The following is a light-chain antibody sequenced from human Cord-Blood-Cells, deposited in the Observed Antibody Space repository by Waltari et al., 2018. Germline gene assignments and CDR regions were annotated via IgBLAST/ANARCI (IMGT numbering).Light chain of an antibody. V-gene: IGKV1-39*01. J-gene: IGKJ1*01. CDR1: QSISSY. CDR3: QQSYSTPPT. CDR2: AAS. Sequence: DIQMTQSPSSLSASVGDRVTITCRASQSISSYLNWYQQKPGKGPKHLIYAASSLQSGVPSRFSGSGSGTDVTLTISSLQPEDFATYYCQQSYSTPPTFGQGTKVEIK.